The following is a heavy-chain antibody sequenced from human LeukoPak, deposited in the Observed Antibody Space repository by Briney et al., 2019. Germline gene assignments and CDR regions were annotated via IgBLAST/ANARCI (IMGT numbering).Heavy chain of an antibody. V-gene: IGHV4-34*01. CDR2: INHSGST. Sequence: SETLSLTCAVYGGSFSGYYWSWIRQPPGRGLEWIGEINHSGSTNYNPSLKSRVTVSLDTSKNQFSLKLSSVTAADTAVYYCARAPGAALDWGQGTLVTVSS. D-gene: IGHD2-15*01. CDR3: ARAPGAALD. CDR1: GGSFSGYY. J-gene: IGHJ4*02.